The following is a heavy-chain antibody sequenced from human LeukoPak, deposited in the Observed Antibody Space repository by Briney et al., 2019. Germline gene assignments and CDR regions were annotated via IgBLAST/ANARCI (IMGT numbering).Heavy chain of an antibody. CDR1: GGSISSSSYY. CDR3: ASGVVMRVFWSGYYSDYFDY. D-gene: IGHD3-3*01. CDR2: IYYSGST. V-gene: IGHV4-39*01. J-gene: IGHJ4*02. Sequence: SETLSLTCTVSGGSISSSSYYWGWIRQPPGKGLEWIGSIYYSGSTYYNPSLKSRVTISVDTSKNQFSLKLSSVTAADTAVYYCASGVVMRVFWSGYYSDYFDYWGQGTLVTVSS.